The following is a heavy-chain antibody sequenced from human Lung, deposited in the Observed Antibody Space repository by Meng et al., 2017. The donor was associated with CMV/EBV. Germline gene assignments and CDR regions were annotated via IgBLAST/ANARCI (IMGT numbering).Heavy chain of an antibody. J-gene: IGHJ4*02. CDR2: TYYRSKWYH. V-gene: IGHV6-1*01. CDR1: GDIVSSTSAA. CDR3: ARGINGGCGD. Sequence: QVPLQQPGPGLVKPSQTLSLTCAISGDIVSSTSAAWHWIRQSPSRGLEWLGRTYYRSKWYHEYAVSVKSRITISPDTPKNQFSLQLNSMTPEDTAVYYCARGINGGCGDWGQGTLVTVAS. D-gene: IGHD4-23*01.